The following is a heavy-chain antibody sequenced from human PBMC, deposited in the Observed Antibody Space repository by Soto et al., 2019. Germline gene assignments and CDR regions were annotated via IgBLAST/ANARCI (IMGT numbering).Heavy chain of an antibody. J-gene: IGHJ4*02. CDR2: INAGNGNT. D-gene: IGHD1-20*01. V-gene: IGHV1-3*01. Sequence: GQRLEWMGRINAGNGNTKYSQKFQGRVTITRDTSASKAYMELSSLRSEDTAVYYCARDKITGSLDYWGQGTPVTVSS. CDR3: ARDKITGSLDY.